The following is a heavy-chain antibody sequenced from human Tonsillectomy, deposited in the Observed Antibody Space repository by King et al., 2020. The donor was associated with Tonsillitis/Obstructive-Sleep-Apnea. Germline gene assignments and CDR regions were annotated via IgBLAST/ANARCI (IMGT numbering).Heavy chain of an antibody. D-gene: IGHD3-9*01. J-gene: IGHJ4*02. CDR1: GFSLSTSGVG. V-gene: IGHV2-5*02. CDR3: AHSTVYDILTGYSDPYYFDY. CDR2: IYWDDDK. Sequence: TLKESGPTLVKPPQTLTLTCTFSGFSLSTSGVGVGWIRQPPGKALEWLALIYWDDDKRYSPSLKSRLTITKDTSKNQVVLTMTNMDPVDTATYYCAHSTVYDILTGYSDPYYFDYWGQGTLVTVSS.